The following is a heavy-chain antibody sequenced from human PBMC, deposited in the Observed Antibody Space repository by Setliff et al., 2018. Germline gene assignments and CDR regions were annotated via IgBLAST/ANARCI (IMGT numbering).Heavy chain of an antibody. Sequence: SETLSLTCTVSGASISSSRDYLGWIRQPPGEGLEWIGSIYYSGSTYYNPSLKSRVTISVDTSKNQFSLKLSSVTAADTAVFYCARLSGYYFDYWGQGTLVTVSS. J-gene: IGHJ4*02. D-gene: IGHD3-22*01. CDR1: GASISSSRDY. CDR2: IYYSGST. V-gene: IGHV4-39*01. CDR3: ARLSGYYFDY.